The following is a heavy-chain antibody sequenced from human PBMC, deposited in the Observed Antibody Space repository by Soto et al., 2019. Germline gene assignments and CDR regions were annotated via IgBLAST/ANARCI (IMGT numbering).Heavy chain of an antibody. D-gene: IGHD1-1*01. Sequence: PGGSLRLSCAASGFTFSTCAMSWVRQAPGKGVEWVSGISGSGDSAFYADSVRGRFAISRDNSRNTVFLQMNSLRAEDTAVYYCAKDRSLVRRATFDIWGQGTMVTVS. CDR1: GFTFSTCA. V-gene: IGHV3-23*01. J-gene: IGHJ3*02. CDR3: AKDRSLVRRATFDI. CDR2: ISGSGDSA.